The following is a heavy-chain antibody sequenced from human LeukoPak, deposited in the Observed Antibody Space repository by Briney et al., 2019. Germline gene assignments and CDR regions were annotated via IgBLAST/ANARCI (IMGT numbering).Heavy chain of an antibody. CDR3: VQKGGTDY. D-gene: IGHD2-15*01. V-gene: IGHV3-48*02. CDR2: ISSTGNPI. Sequence: GALRLSCAASGFTFSRFGMNWVRQAQGKGLEWVSHISSTGNPIYYADSVKGRFTSSRDNVKNSLYLQMNSLRDDDTAVYYCVQKGGTDYWGQGTLVTVSS. CDR1: GFTFSRFG. J-gene: IGHJ4*02.